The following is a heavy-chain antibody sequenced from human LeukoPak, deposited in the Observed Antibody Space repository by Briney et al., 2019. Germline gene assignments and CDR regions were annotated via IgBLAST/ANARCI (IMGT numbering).Heavy chain of an antibody. CDR2: INPRSGGT. CDR1: GYTFSDYY. J-gene: IGHJ5*02. V-gene: IGHV1-2*02. CDR3: ARGRLVKPTAPRWKNCFDP. D-gene: IGHD5-12*01. Sequence: ASVKVSCKASGYTFSDYYIHWVRQAPGQGLEWMGWINPRSGGTNYVQRFQGSVTMTRDTSIRTAYMELSSLRSDDTAVYYCARGRLVKPTAPRWKNCFDPWGQGTLVTVSS.